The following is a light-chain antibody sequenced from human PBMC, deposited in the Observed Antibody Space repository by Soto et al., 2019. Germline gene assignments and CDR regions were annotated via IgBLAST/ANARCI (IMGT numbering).Light chain of an antibody. V-gene: IGKV1-8*01. CDR2: AAS. Sequence: AIRMTQSPSSFSASTGDRVTITCRASQGISSYLAWYQQKPGKAPKLLIYAASTLQSGVPSRFSGSGSGTDFTLTISSLQSEDFAVYYCQQYNSWPLTFGGGTKVDIK. CDR1: QGISSY. J-gene: IGKJ4*01. CDR3: QQYNSWPLT.